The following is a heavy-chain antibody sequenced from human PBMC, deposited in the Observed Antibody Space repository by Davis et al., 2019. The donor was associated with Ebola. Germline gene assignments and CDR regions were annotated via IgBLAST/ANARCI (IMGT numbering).Heavy chain of an antibody. CDR2: IKEDGSEK. Sequence: PGGSLRLSCAASGFNFSRYWMSWVRQAPGKGLEWVANIKEDGSEKYYVDSVKGRFTISRDNAKNSLYLQMNSLRVEDTAVYHCVKKGRLVPGNSWFDAWGQGTLVTVSS. CDR3: VKKGRLVPGNSWFDA. J-gene: IGHJ5*02. V-gene: IGHV3-7*03. D-gene: IGHD1-1*01. CDR1: GFNFSRYW.